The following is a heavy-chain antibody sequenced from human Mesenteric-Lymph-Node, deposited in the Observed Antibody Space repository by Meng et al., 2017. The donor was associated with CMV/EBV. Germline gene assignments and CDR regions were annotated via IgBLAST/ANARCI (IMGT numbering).Heavy chain of an antibody. D-gene: IGHD3-3*01. CDR2: ISFDGNNE. CDR3: AKEADPQAVWSTYSRSDY. J-gene: IGHJ4*02. V-gene: IGHV3-30-3*02. Sequence: GESLKTSCAASGFSFSSCSMHWVRQAPGKGLEWVAVISFDGNNEYYADSVKGRFTISRDNSRNTLLLQMNSLRAEDTAVYYCAKEADPQAVWSTYSRSDYWGQGTLVTVSS. CDR1: GFSFSSCS.